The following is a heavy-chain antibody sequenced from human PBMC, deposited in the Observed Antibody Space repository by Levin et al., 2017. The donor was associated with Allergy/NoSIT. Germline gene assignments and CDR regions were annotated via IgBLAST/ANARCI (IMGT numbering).Heavy chain of an antibody. Sequence: GGSLRLSCAASGFTFSSYWMSWVRQAPGKGLEWVANIKQDGSEKYYVDSVKGRFTISRDNAKNSLYLQMNSLRAEDTAVYYCARGGITMVRGVIRHNWFDPWGQGTLVTVSS. CDR2: IKQDGSEK. D-gene: IGHD3-10*01. CDR3: ARGGITMVRGVIRHNWFDP. V-gene: IGHV3-7*01. CDR1: GFTFSSYW. J-gene: IGHJ5*02.